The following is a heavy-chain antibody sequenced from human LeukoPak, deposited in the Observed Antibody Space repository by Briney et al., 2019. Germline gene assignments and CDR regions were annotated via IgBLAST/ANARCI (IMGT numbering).Heavy chain of an antibody. D-gene: IGHD6-13*01. CDR3: EREISGYRDAFDI. V-gene: IGHV1-2*02. CDR1: GYTFTGYY. Sequence: ASVKVSCKASGYTFTGYYMHWVRQAPGQGLEWMGWINPNSGGTNYAQKFQGRVTMTRDTSISTAYMELSRLRSDDTAVYYCEREISGYRDAFDIWGQGTMVTVSS. CDR2: INPNSGGT. J-gene: IGHJ3*02.